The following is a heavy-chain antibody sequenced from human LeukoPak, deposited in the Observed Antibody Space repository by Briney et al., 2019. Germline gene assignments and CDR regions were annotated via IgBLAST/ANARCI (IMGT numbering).Heavy chain of an antibody. D-gene: IGHD1-7*01. CDR1: GGSISSSSYY. V-gene: IGHV4-39*07. Sequence: SETLSLTCTVSGGSISSSSYYWGWIRQPPGKGLEWIGSIYYSGSTNYNPSLKSRVTISVDTSKNQFSLKLSSVTAADTAVYYCARGRVTGTSGYWGQGTLVTVSS. CDR2: IYYSGST. J-gene: IGHJ4*02. CDR3: ARGRVTGTSGY.